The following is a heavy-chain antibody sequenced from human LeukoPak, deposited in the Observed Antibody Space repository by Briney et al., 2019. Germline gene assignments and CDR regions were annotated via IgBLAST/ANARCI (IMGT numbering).Heavy chain of an antibody. CDR1: GYTFTNYY. CDR2: IKPSGGGT. Sequence: GASVTVSCKASGYTFTNYYVHWVRQAPGQGLEWMGIIKPSGGGTSYALKFQGRVTMTRGTSTSTAYMELSSLRSEDTAVYYCARDHFDSSGYYYLLGYFEHWGQGTLVTVSS. J-gene: IGHJ1*01. V-gene: IGHV1-46*01. D-gene: IGHD3-22*01. CDR3: ARDHFDSSGYYYLLGYFEH.